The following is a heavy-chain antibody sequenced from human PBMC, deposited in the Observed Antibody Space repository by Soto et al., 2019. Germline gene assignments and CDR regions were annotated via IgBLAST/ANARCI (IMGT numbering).Heavy chain of an antibody. CDR1: GFTFSSYA. Sequence: VGSLRLSCAASGFTFSSYAMHWVRQAPGKGLEWVAVISYDGSNKYYADSVKGRFTISRDNSKNTLYLQMNSLRAEDTAVYYCARVGAVAGKSRGPAGVMVGYYYGMDVWGQGTTVTVSS. CDR2: ISYDGSNK. J-gene: IGHJ6*02. CDR3: ARVGAVAGKSRGPAGVMVGYYYGMDV. D-gene: IGHD6-19*01. V-gene: IGHV3-30-3*01.